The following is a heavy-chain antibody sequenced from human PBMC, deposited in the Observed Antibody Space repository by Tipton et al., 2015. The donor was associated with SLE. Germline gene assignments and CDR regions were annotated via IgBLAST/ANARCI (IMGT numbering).Heavy chain of an antibody. CDR3: ARRGKDGNWQGDYFDY. D-gene: IGHD1-1*01. Sequence: TLSLTCTVFGGSISSNTNSWGWIRQPPGRGLQRIGNIFYSGSTSYNPSLKSRVTISVDTSKNQFSLKVNSVTAADTAVYYCARRGKDGNWQGDYFDYWGHGTLVTVSS. J-gene: IGHJ4*01. CDR2: IFYSGST. V-gene: IGHV4-39*07. CDR1: GGSISSNTNS.